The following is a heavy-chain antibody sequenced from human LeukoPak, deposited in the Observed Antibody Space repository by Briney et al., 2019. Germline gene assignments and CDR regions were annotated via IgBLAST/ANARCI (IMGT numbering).Heavy chain of an antibody. V-gene: IGHV4-30-2*01. CDR3: ARGRYCSGGSCLYYFDY. D-gene: IGHD2-15*01. Sequence: PSETLSLTFSVSGESFGSGADSWNWIRQPPGKGLEWIGYIYHSGITYYNPSLKSRVTMSVDRAKNQFSLKLTSVTAADTAVYYCARGRYCSGGSCLYYFDYWGQGTLVTVSS. CDR2: IYHSGIT. J-gene: IGHJ4*02. CDR1: GESFGSGADS.